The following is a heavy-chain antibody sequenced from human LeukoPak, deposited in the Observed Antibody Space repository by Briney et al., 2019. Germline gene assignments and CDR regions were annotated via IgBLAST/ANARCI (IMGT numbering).Heavy chain of an antibody. CDR3: ARHGTSGTNLNWFDP. J-gene: IGHJ5*02. V-gene: IGHV4-59*01. CDR2: IYYSGST. CDR1: GGSISSFY. D-gene: IGHD1-1*01. Sequence: SETLSLTCTVSGGSISSFYWSWIRPPPGKGLEWIGYIYYSGSTNYNPSLKSRVTISVDTSKNQLSLKLSSVTAADTAVYYCARHGTSGTNLNWFDPWGQGTLVTVSS.